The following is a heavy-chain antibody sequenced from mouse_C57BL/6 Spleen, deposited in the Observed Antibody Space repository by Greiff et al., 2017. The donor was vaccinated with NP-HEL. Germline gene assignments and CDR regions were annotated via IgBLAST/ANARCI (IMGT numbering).Heavy chain of an antibody. CDR3: ARGYDGYYWYFDV. CDR2: IYPGDGDT. V-gene: IGHV1-80*01. CDR1: GYAFSSYW. Sequence: QVQLQQSGAELVKPGASVKISCKASGYAFSSYWMNWVKQRPGKGLEWIGQIYPGDGDTNYNGKFKGKATLTADKSSSTAYMQLSSLTSEDSAVYFCARGYDGYYWYFDVWGTGTTVTVSS. J-gene: IGHJ1*03. D-gene: IGHD2-3*01.